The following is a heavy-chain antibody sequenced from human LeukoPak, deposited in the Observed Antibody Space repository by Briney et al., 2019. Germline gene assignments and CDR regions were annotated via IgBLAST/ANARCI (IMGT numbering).Heavy chain of an antibody. Sequence: AASVKVPCKASGYTFTGYYMHWVRQAPGQGPEWMGWINPNSGGTNYAQKFQGRVTMTRDTSITTAYMELSRLRSDDTAVYYCARDIGYSSGWTGRSYYFDYWGQGTLVTVSS. J-gene: IGHJ4*02. D-gene: IGHD6-19*01. V-gene: IGHV1-2*02. CDR2: INPNSGGT. CDR1: GYTFTGYY. CDR3: ARDIGYSSGWTGRSYYFDY.